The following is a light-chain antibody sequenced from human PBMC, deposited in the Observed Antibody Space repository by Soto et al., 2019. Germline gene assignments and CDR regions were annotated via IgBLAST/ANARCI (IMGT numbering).Light chain of an antibody. V-gene: IGLV7-46*01. CDR2: DTS. CDR3: XXSYSGAREV. Sequence: QTVVTQEPSLTVSPGGTVTLTCGSSTGAVTSGHYPYWFQQKPGQAPRTLIYDTSNKHSWTPARFSGSLLGGKAXLTLSGXXXXXXXXXXCXXSYSGAREVFGGGTKLTVL. J-gene: IGLJ3*02. CDR1: TGAVTSGHY.